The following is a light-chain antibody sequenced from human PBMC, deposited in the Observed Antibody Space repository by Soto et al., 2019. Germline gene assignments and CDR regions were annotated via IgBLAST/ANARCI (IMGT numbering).Light chain of an antibody. CDR1: QSVSSSY. Sequence: EIVLTQYPGTVSLSPGERATLSFMAIQSVSSSYLAWYQQKPGQAPRLLIYGASSRATGIPDRFRGSGSGTDFTLTISRLEPEDFAVYYCQQYNSWPPITFGQGTRLEIK. CDR2: GAS. J-gene: IGKJ5*01. V-gene: IGKV3-20*01. CDR3: QQYNSWPPIT.